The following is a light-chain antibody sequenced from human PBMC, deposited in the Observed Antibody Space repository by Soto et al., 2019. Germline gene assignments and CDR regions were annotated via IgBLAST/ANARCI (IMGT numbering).Light chain of an antibody. CDR2: GAY. CDR1: QDISNY. J-gene: IGKJ3*01. V-gene: IGKV1-27*01. CDR3: QKYVTAPRT. Sequence: DIQMTQSPSSLSASVGDRVTMTCRASQDISNYLAWYQQKPGKVPELLIYGAYNLQSGVPSRFSAGGSGTDFTLTISSLQPEDVATYFCQKYVTAPRTFGHGTKVNIK.